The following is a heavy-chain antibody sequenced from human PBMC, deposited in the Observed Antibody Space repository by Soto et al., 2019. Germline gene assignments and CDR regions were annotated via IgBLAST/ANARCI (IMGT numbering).Heavy chain of an antibody. V-gene: IGHV3-7*01. Sequence: GGSLRLSCAASGFTFSNYWMNWFRQIPGKGLEWVATIKQDESEKYYVDPVKGRFTISRDNAKNSLYLQMNSLRADDTAVYYCARAYYGSGSYYNPFDYWGQGTLVTVSS. D-gene: IGHD3-10*01. CDR2: IKQDESEK. J-gene: IGHJ4*02. CDR3: ARAYYGSGSYYNPFDY. CDR1: GFTFSNYW.